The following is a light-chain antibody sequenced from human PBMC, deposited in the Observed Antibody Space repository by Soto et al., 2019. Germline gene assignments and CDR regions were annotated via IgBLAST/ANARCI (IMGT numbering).Light chain of an antibody. V-gene: IGLV2-14*01. CDR1: SSDVGGYNY. J-gene: IGLJ3*02. Sequence: QSALTQPASVSGSPGQSITISCTGTSSDVGGYNYVSWYQQHPGKAPKRMIYEVSNRPSGVSNRFSGSKSGNTASLAISGLRAEDEAEYHCTSCTQSTPGVFGGGTTLTVL. CDR3: TSCTQSTPGV. CDR2: EVS.